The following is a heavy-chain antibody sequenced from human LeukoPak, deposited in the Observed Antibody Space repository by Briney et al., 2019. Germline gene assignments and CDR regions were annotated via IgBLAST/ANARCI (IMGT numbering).Heavy chain of an antibody. CDR2: ITTTDTTK. V-gene: IGHV3-48*03. D-gene: IGHD3-10*01. Sequence: GGSLRLSCAASGFTFSSYEMNWVRQGPGKGLEWISYITTTDTTKYSTDSVKGRFTISRDNAKNSLYLQMHSLRAEDTAVYYCARGGFVFDIWGQGTVVTVSS. CDR1: GFTFSSYE. CDR3: ARGGFVFDI. J-gene: IGHJ3*02.